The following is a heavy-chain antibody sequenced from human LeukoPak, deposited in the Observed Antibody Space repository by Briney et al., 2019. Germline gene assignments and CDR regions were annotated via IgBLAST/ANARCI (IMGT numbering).Heavy chain of an antibody. Sequence: GGSLRLSCAASGLTFSDYYMSWIRQAPGKGLEWVSYISSSGSTIYYADSVKGRFTISRDNAKNSLYLQMNSLRAEDTAVYYCASSGYDFWSGHPVGYFDYWGQGTLVTVSS. D-gene: IGHD3-3*01. CDR3: ASSGYDFWSGHPVGYFDY. CDR2: ISSSGSTI. V-gene: IGHV3-11*01. J-gene: IGHJ4*02. CDR1: GLTFSDYY.